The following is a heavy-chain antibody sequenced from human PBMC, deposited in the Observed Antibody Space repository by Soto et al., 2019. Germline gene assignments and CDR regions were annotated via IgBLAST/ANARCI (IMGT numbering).Heavy chain of an antibody. Sequence: ASVKVSCKVSGYTLTELSMHWVRQAPGKGLEWMGGFDPEDGETIYAQKFQGRVTMTEDTSTDTAYMELSSLRSEDTAVYYCATGDEWGRGLYYYYYMDVWDKGTTVTVSS. CDR3: ATGDEWGRGLYYYYYMDV. V-gene: IGHV1-24*01. D-gene: IGHD2-8*01. J-gene: IGHJ6*03. CDR2: FDPEDGET. CDR1: GYTLTELS.